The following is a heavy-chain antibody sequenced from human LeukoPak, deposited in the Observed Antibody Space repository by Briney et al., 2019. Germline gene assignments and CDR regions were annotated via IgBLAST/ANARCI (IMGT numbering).Heavy chain of an antibody. D-gene: IGHD2-2*01. J-gene: IGHJ6*03. CDR2: ITLSGANT. Sequence: RTGGSLRLSCAASGFTFSSYDMSWVRQAPGKGLEWVSSITLSGANTFHADSVMGRFTISRDNSKNTLYLQMNSLRAEDTAVYFCAKRGNPAVGHHYLDVWGKGTTVTVSS. CDR3: AKRGNPAVGHHYLDV. V-gene: IGHV3-23*01. CDR1: GFTFSSYD.